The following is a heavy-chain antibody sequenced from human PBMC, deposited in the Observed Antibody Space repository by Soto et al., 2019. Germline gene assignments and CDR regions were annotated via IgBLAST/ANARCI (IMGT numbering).Heavy chain of an antibody. CDR2: IYWDDDK. Sequence: QITLKESGPTLVNPTQTLTLTCTFSGFSLSTSGVGVGWIRQPPGKALEWLALIYWDDDKRYSPSLKSRLTITKDTSKNQVVLTMTNMDPVDTATYYCAHIRHDYSNYVSPYYFDYWGQGTLVTVSS. CDR1: GFSLSTSGVG. D-gene: IGHD4-4*01. CDR3: AHIRHDYSNYVSPYYFDY. J-gene: IGHJ4*02. V-gene: IGHV2-5*02.